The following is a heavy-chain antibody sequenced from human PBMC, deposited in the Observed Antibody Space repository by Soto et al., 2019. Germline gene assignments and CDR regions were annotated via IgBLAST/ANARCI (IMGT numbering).Heavy chain of an antibody. CDR3: ARQRTSVVTQAYFDV. CDR2: IYYSGST. D-gene: IGHD2-21*02. V-gene: IGHV4-39*01. J-gene: IGHJ4*02. CDR1: GYSISSRRYY. Sequence: XETLSLTCTVTGYSISSRRYYWGWIRQPPGKGLEWIGSIYYSGSTYNNPSLRSRVSMSIDTSKDQFSLKLKSVTAADTALYFCARQRTSVVTQAYFDVWGPGYLVTVSS.